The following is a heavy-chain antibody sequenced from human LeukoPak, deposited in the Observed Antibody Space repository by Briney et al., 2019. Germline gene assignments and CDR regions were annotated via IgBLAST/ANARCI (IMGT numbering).Heavy chain of an antibody. CDR1: GYTFTGYY. Sequence: ASVKVSCKASGYTFTGYYMHWVRQAPGQGLEWMGWINPNSGGTNYAQKFQGWVTMTRDTSISTAYMELSRLRSDDTAVYYCAREEIIWIRPGTIAGGPTYYYYGMDVWGQGTTVTVSS. D-gene: IGHD2-21*01. CDR3: AREEIIWIRPGTIAGGPTYYYYGMDV. V-gene: IGHV1-2*04. J-gene: IGHJ6*02. CDR2: INPNSGGT.